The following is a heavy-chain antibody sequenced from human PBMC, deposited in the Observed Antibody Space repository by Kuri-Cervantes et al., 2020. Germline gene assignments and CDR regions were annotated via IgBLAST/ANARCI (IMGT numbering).Heavy chain of an antibody. CDR1: GESFSGYY. CDR3: ASRATVTTDYYYYMDV. V-gene: IGHV4-34*01. Sequence: ESLKISCAVYGESFSGYYWSWIRQPPGKGLEWIGEINHSGSTNYNPSLKSRVTISIDTSKNQFSLKLSSVTAADTAVYYCASRATVTTDYYYYMDVWGKGTTVTVSS. D-gene: IGHD4-17*01. CDR2: INHSGST. J-gene: IGHJ6*03.